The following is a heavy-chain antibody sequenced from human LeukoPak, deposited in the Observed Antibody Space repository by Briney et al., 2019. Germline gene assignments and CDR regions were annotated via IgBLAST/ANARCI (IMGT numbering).Heavy chain of an antibody. D-gene: IGHD3-16*01. CDR1: GFTFSSYA. CDR2: ISGSGGST. Sequence: PGGSLRLSCAASGFTFSSYAMSWVRQAPGKGLEWVSAISGSGGSTYYADSVKGRFTISRDNSKNTLYLQMNSLRVEDTAVYYCARAIWVSNADAVSWGQGTLDTVSS. V-gene: IGHV3-23*01. CDR3: ARAIWVSNADAVS. J-gene: IGHJ5*02.